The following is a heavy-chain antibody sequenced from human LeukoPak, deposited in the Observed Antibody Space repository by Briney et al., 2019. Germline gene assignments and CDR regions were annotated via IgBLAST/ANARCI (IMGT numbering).Heavy chain of an antibody. Sequence: ASVKVSCKASGYTFTGYYMHWVRQAPGQGLEWMGWINPNSGGTNYAQKFQGRVTMTRDTSISTAYMELSRLRSDDTAVYYCARIGRGSWLQPLSVDYWGQGTLVTVSS. J-gene: IGHJ4*02. CDR1: GYTFTGYY. D-gene: IGHD5-24*01. CDR3: ARIGRGSWLQPLSVDY. V-gene: IGHV1-2*02. CDR2: INPNSGGT.